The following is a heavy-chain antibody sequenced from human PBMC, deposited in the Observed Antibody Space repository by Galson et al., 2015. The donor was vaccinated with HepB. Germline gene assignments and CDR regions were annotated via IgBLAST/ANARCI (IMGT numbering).Heavy chain of an antibody. J-gene: IGHJ5*02. V-gene: IGHV3-64D*06. Sequence: SLRLSCAASGFTFSLSAMHWVRQAPGKGLEYVASISSNGGSTDFADSVKGRFTISRDNSKNTLYLQMSSLRAEDTAVYYCVKRIPDCSGGSCYSGKFEPRGQGTLVSVSS. D-gene: IGHD2-15*01. CDR2: ISSNGGST. CDR3: VKRIPDCSGGSCYSGKFEP. CDR1: GFTFSLSA.